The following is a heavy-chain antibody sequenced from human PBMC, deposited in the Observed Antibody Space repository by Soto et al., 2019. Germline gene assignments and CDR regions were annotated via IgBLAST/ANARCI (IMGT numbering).Heavy chain of an antibody. D-gene: IGHD1-26*01. J-gene: IGHJ4*02. CDR2: INPNSGGT. V-gene: IGHV1-2*02. CDR3: AADRWSGSYPTG. CDR1: GYTFTGYY. Sequence: ASVKVSCKASGYTFTGYYMHWVRQAPGQGLEWMGWINPNSGGTNYAQKFQGRVTMTRDTSISTAYMELSSLRSEDTAVYYCAADRWSGSYPTGWGQGTLVTVSS.